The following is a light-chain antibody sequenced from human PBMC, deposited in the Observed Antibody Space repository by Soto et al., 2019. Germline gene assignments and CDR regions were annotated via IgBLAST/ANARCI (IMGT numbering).Light chain of an antibody. J-gene: IGLJ1*01. V-gene: IGLV2-14*01. CDR3: NSYSSTNFYV. CDR2: QVT. CDR1: FSDIAVFNY. Sequence: QSVLAQPASVSGSPGQSITISCTGSFSDIAVFNYVSWYQKYPGRAPKLLIYQVTSRASGVPHRFSGSKSGNTASLTISGLQPEDEAEYYCNSYSSTNFYVVGTGTKVTVL.